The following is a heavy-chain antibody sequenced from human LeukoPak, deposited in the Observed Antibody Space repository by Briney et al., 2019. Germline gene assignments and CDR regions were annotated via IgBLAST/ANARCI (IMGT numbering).Heavy chain of an antibody. J-gene: IGHJ4*02. V-gene: IGHV3-30-3*02. CDR3: AKTLETGTFLGFDY. Sequence: GGSLRLSCAASGFTFSSYAMHWVRQAPGKGLEWVAVISYDGSNKYYADSVKGRFTISRDNSKNTLYLQMNSLRAEDTAVYYCAKTLETGTFLGFDYWGQGTLVTVSS. CDR2: ISYDGSNK. D-gene: IGHD1-7*01. CDR1: GFTFSSYA.